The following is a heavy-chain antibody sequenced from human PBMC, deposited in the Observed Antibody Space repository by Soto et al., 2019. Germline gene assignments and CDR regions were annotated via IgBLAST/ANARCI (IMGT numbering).Heavy chain of an antibody. Sequence: QVQLQQWGAGLLKPSETLSLTCAVYGGSFSGYYWSWIRQPPGKGLEWIGEINHSGSTNYNPSLKSRVTISVDTSKNQLSLKLSSVTAADTAVYYCARGPLYGRYSSSWYRPFDYWGQGTLVTVSS. D-gene: IGHD6-13*01. V-gene: IGHV4-34*01. CDR1: GGSFSGYY. J-gene: IGHJ4*02. CDR2: INHSGST. CDR3: ARGPLYGRYSSSWYRPFDY.